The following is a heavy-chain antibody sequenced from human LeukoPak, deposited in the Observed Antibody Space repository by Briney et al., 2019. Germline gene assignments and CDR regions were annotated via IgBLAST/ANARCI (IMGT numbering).Heavy chain of an antibody. CDR2: MNPNSGNT. Sequence: ASVKVSCKASGYTFTSYDINWVRQATGQGLEWMGWMNPNSGNTGYAQKFQGRVTMTRNTSISTAYMELSSLRSEDTAVYYCATTVGDYCGSGTCYSGVEYWGQGTLVTVSS. CDR3: ATTVGDYCGSGTCYSGVEY. J-gene: IGHJ4*02. D-gene: IGHD2-15*01. CDR1: GYTFTSYD. V-gene: IGHV1-8*01.